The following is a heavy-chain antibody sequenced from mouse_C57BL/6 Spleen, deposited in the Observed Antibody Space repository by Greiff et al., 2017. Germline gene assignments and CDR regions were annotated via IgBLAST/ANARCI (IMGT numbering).Heavy chain of an antibody. D-gene: IGHD2-5*01. Sequence: QVHVKQSGAELVRPGASVKLSCKASGYTFTDYYINWVKQRPGQGLEWIARIYPGSGNTYYNEKFKGKATLTAEKSSSTAYMQLSSLTSEDSAVYFCARWAYSNYWYFYVWGTGTTVTVSS. CDR3: ARWAYSNYWYFYV. CDR1: GYTFTDYY. V-gene: IGHV1-76*01. J-gene: IGHJ1*03. CDR2: IYPGSGNT.